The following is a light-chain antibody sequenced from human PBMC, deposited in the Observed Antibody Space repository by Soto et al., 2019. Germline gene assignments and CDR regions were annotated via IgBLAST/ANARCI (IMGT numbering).Light chain of an antibody. J-gene: IGKJ5*01. CDR3: LQYGSSLSST. CDR2: GAS. Sequence: EIVLTQSPGTLSLSPGERATLSCRASQSVSSSYLAWYQQKPGQAPRLLIYGASSRATAIPDRFSGSGSVTDFSLTISRLEPEDFAVYYCLQYGSSLSSTFGQGTRLEIK. CDR1: QSVSSSY. V-gene: IGKV3-20*01.